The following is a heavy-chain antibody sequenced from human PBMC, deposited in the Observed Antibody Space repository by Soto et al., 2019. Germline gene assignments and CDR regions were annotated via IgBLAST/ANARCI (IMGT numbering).Heavy chain of an antibody. Sequence: EVQLVESGGGLVKPGGSLRLSCAASGFTFSSYSMNWVRQAPGKGLEWVSSISSSSSYIYYADSVKGRFTISRDNAKNSLYLQKNRLRAEDTAVYYCARDKKEQNIALAGNVFEYWGQGTLVTVSS. V-gene: IGHV3-21*01. CDR3: ARDKKEQNIALAGNVFEY. CDR1: GFTFSSYS. J-gene: IGHJ4*02. CDR2: ISSSSSYI. D-gene: IGHD6-19*01.